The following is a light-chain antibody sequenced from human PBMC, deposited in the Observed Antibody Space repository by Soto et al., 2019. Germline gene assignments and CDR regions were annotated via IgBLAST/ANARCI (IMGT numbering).Light chain of an antibody. J-gene: IGKJ1*01. V-gene: IGKV1-39*01. CDR2: AAF. Sequence: DIPMTQSPPSLSASVGDRVTITCRASQSISNYLNWYQQKPGKAPKLLIYAAFILQGGVPSRFSGSGSGTDFTLTVSNLQPEDFATYFCQQSFIGPRTFGQGTKVEIK. CDR3: QQSFIGPRT. CDR1: QSISNY.